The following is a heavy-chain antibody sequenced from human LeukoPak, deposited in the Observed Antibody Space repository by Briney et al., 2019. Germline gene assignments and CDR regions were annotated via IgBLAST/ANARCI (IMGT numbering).Heavy chain of an antibody. Sequence: ASVKVSCKASGYTFTGYYMHWVRQATGQGLEWMGWMNPNSGNTGYAQKFQGRVTMTRNTSISTAYMELSSLRSEDTAVYYCARVRRGYYDSSGYYFGYWGQGTLVTVSS. J-gene: IGHJ4*02. CDR1: GYTFTGYY. D-gene: IGHD3-22*01. CDR3: ARVRRGYYDSSGYYFGY. V-gene: IGHV1-8*02. CDR2: MNPNSGNT.